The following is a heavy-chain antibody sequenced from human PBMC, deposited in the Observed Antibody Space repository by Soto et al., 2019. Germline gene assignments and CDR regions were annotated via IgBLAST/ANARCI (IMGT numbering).Heavy chain of an antibody. CDR3: ARDLDYGDYSAYYFDY. D-gene: IGHD4-17*01. J-gene: IGHJ4*02. CDR1: GFTVSSNY. Sequence: SLRLSCAASGFTVSSNYMSLGRQAPGKGLERVSVIYSGGSTYYADSVKGRFTISRDNSKNTLYLQMNSLRAEDTAVYYCARDLDYGDYSAYYFDYWGQGTLVTVSS. CDR2: IYSGGST. V-gene: IGHV3-66*01.